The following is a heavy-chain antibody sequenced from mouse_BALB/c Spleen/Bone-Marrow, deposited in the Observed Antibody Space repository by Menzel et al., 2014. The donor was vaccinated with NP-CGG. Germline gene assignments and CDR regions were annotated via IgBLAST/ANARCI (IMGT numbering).Heavy chain of an antibody. D-gene: IGHD2-14*01. CDR2: ISNGGGST. CDR3: TRHGEVRRFYYALDY. V-gene: IGHV5-12-2*01. CDR1: GFTFSSYS. J-gene: IGHJ4*01. Sequence: EVQRVESGGGLVQPGGSLNLSCTASGFTFSSYSMSWVRQTPEKRLEWVAYISNGGGSTYYPDAVKGRFTISRDNAKNSLYLQMSRLKSEDTAMYYCTRHGEVRRFYYALDYWGQGTSVTVSS.